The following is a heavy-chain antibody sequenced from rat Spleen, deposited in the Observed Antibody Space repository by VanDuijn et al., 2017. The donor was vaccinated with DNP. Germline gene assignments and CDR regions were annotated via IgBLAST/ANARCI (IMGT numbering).Heavy chain of an antibody. D-gene: IGHD4-3*01. V-gene: IGHV5-31*01. CDR1: GFTFNNYW. J-gene: IGHJ2*01. CDR2: ITNSGGST. Sequence: EVKLVESGGGLVQPGRSLKLSCAASGFTFNNYWMTWIRQAPGKGLEWIASITNSGGSTYYRDSVKGRFTISRDNAKSTLYLQMDSLRSEDTATYYCTTVGVFDYWGQGVMVTVSS. CDR3: TTVGVFDY.